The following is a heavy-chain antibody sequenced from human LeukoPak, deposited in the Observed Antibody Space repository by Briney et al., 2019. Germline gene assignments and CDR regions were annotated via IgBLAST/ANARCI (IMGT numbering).Heavy chain of an antibody. CDR1: GFTFSSYG. V-gene: IGHV3-30*18. Sequence: PGGSLRLSCAASGFTFSSYGMHWVRQAPGKGLEWVAVISYDGSNKYYADSVKGRFTISRDNSKNTLYLQMNSLRAEDMAVYSCAKMYYDNSGHFDYCGQGTLVTVSS. D-gene: IGHD3-22*01. J-gene: IGHJ4*02. CDR2: ISYDGSNK. CDR3: AKMYYDNSGHFDY.